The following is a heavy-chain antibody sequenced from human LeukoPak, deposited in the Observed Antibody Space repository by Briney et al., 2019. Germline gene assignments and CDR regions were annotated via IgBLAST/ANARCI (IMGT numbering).Heavy chain of an antibody. J-gene: IGHJ4*02. D-gene: IGHD1-26*01. Sequence: ASVKVSCKTSGYPFTSYYIHWVRQAPGQGLEWMGWTNPKSGDTKYAQKFQGRVTMTRDTSITTAYMELTNLRSDDTAAYYCARALDRWELHPFDYWGQGTLVTVSS. CDR1: GYPFTSYY. CDR3: ARALDRWELHPFDY. CDR2: TNPKSGDT. V-gene: IGHV1-2*02.